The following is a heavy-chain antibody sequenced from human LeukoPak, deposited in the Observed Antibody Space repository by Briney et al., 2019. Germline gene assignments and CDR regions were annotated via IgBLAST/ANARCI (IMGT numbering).Heavy chain of an antibody. V-gene: IGHV3-21*01. CDR2: ISSSSSYI. CDR1: GFTFSSYS. CDR3: ARDRNYYEYFEY. D-gene: IGHD3-22*01. J-gene: IGHJ4*02. Sequence: GGSLRLSCAASGFTFSSYSMNWVRQAPGKGLEWASSISSSSSYIYYADSVKGRFTISRDNAKNSLYLQMNSLRAEDTAVYYCARDRNYYEYFEYWGQGTLVTVSP.